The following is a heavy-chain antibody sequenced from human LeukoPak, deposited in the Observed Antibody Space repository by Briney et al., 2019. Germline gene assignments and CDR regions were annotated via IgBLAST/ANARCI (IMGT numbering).Heavy chain of an antibody. CDR1: GYTFTSYY. CDR3: AREVAPRITMVRGVPLGY. D-gene: IGHD3-10*01. CDR2: INPSGGST. J-gene: IGHJ4*02. Sequence: ASVKVSCKASGYTFTSYYMHWVRQAPGQGLEWMGIINPSGGSTSYAQKFQGRVTMTRDTSTSTVYMELSSLRSEDTAVYYCAREVAPRITMVRGVPLGYWGQGTLVTVSS. V-gene: IGHV1-46*01.